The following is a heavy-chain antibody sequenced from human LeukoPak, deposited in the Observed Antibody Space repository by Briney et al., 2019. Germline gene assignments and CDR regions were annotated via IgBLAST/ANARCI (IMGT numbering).Heavy chain of an antibody. D-gene: IGHD6-19*01. Sequence: GESLKISCKGSGYTFTGYWIGWVRQMPGKGLEWMAVIYPGDSDTRYSPSFQGQVTISADKSINIAYLQWSSLKASGTAMYYCARARVAVSRYYFDYWGQGTLVTVSS. J-gene: IGHJ4*02. CDR1: GYTFTGYW. V-gene: IGHV5-51*01. CDR3: ARARVAVSRYYFDY. CDR2: IYPGDSDT.